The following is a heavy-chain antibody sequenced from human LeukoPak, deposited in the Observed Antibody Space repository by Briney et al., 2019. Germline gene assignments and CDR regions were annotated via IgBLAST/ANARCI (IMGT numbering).Heavy chain of an antibody. CDR3: ARSPPFLTGRVMDV. J-gene: IGHJ6*03. CDR1: GGSISSYY. D-gene: IGHD3-9*01. CDR2: IYTSGST. V-gene: IGHV4-4*07. Sequence: AETLSLTCTVSGGSISSYYWSWIRQPAGKGLEWIGRIYTSGSTNYNPSLKSRVTMSVDTPKNQFSLKLSSVAAADTAVYYCARSPPFLTGRVMDVWGKGTTVTISS.